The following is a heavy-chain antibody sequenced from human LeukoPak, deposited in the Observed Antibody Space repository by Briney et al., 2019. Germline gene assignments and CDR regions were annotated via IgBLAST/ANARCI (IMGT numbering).Heavy chain of an antibody. D-gene: IGHD2/OR15-2a*01. CDR3: ARQRIPGPTLIP. J-gene: IGHJ5*02. Sequence: GESLRISCKGSGYSFTSYWISWVRQMPGKGLEWMGRIDPSDSYTNYSPSFQGHVTISADKSSSTAYLQWSSLKASDPAIYYCARQRIPGPTLIPWGQGTLVTVSS. CDR1: GYSFTSYW. CDR2: IDPSDSYT. V-gene: IGHV5-10-1*01.